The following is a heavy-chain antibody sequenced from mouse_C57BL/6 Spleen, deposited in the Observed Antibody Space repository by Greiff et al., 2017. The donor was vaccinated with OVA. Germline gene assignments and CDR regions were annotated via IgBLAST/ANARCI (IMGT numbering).Heavy chain of an antibody. Sequence: EVKLVESGGGLVKPGGSLKLSCAASGFTFSDYGMHWVRQAPEKGLEWVAYISSGSSTIYYADTVKGRFTIYRDNAKNTLFLQMTSLRSEDTAMYYCAQLGRGYWGQGTTLTVSS. V-gene: IGHV5-17*01. J-gene: IGHJ2*01. CDR3: AQLGRGY. D-gene: IGHD4-1*02. CDR2: ISSGSSTI. CDR1: GFTFSDYG.